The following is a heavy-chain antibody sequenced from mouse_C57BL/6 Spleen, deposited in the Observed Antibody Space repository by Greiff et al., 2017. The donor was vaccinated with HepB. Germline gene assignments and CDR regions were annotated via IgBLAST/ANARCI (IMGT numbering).Heavy chain of an antibody. V-gene: IGHV7-1*01. Sequence: EVKLVESGGGLVQSGRSLRLSCATSGFTFSDFYMEWVRQAPGKGLEWIAASRNKANDYTTEYSASVKGRFIVSRDTSQSILYLQMNALRAEDTAIYYCARGPPGDGYFDYWGQGTTLTVSS. CDR3: ARGPPGDGYFDY. J-gene: IGHJ2*01. D-gene: IGHD1-1*01. CDR1: GFTFSDFY. CDR2: SRNKANDYTT.